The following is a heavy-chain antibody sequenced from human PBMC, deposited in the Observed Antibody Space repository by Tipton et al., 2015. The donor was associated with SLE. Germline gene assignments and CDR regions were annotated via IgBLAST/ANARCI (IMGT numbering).Heavy chain of an antibody. J-gene: IGHJ4*02. CDR2: TNNDDT. Sequence: QLVQSGDEVKMPGASVKVSCKASGYRFKSYGISWVRQAPGQGLEWMGWTNNDDTTYAQEFQGRVTMTTDTSTSTAYMELRSLRSDDTAVYYCARLDDFDYRDYVFDYWGQGTLVTVSS. CDR1: GYRFKSYG. CDR3: ARLDDFDYRDYVFDY. D-gene: IGHD4-17*01. V-gene: IGHV1-18*01.